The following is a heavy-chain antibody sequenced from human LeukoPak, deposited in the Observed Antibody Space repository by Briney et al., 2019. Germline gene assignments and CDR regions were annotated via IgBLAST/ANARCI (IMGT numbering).Heavy chain of an antibody. CDR3: ARVGNPLVTVFAWFDP. CDR2: MYYSGRT. V-gene: IGHV4-39*07. Sequence: PSETLSLTCIVSDYSISSGTYYWGWIRQPPGKGLEWIGSMYYSGRTYYNPSLKSRVTISGDTSKNQFSLKLTSVTAADTAVYYCARVGNPLVTVFAWFDPWGQGTQVTVSS. D-gene: IGHD3-3*01. J-gene: IGHJ5*02. CDR1: DYSISSGTYY.